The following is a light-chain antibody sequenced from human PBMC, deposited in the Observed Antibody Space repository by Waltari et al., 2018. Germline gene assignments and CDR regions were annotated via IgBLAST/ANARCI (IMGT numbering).Light chain of an antibody. Sequence: DIVMTQSPDSLAVSLGERAIINCKSSQSVLYSSNNKNYLAWYQQKPGKAPELLIYAASSLQSGVPSRFSGSGSGTDFTLTITGLQPEDFATYCCQQSYTTPWTFGQGTKVEIK. J-gene: IGKJ1*01. CDR2: AAS. CDR3: QQSYTTPWT. CDR1: QSVLYSSNNKNY. V-gene: IGKV4-1*01.